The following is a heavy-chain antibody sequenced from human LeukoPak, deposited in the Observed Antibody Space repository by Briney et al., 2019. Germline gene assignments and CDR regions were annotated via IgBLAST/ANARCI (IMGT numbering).Heavy chain of an antibody. CDR2: IYTSGST. V-gene: IGHV4-61*02. CDR3: ARVVGESPSHSSSSPYHFGY. J-gene: IGHJ4*02. D-gene: IGHD6-6*01. CDR1: GGSISSGSYY. Sequence: PSETLSLTCTVSGGSISSGSYYWSWIRQPAGKGLEWIGRIYTSGSTNYNPSLKSRVTISVDTSKNQFSLKLSSVTAADTAVYYCARVVGESPSHSSSSPYHFGYWGQGTLVTVSS.